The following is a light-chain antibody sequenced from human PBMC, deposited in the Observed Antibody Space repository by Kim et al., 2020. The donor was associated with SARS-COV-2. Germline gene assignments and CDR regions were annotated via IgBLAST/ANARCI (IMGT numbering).Light chain of an antibody. J-gene: IGLJ3*02. CDR1: SSDVGGYNF. CDR3: CSYSGTIRV. Sequence: QSALTQPASVSASPGQSITISCTGTSSDVGGYNFVSWYQQHPGKAPKLLIYEVTNRPSGISNRFSGSKSGNTASLTISGLQTEDEADYYCCSYSGTIRVFGGGTKVTVL. CDR2: EVT. V-gene: IGLV2-14*01.